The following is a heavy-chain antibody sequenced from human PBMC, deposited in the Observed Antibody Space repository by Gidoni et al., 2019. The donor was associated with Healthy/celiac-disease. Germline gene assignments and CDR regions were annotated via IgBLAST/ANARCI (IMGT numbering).Heavy chain of an antibody. CDR1: GFTLSSYA. J-gene: IGHJ4*02. CDR2: ISGSGSST. D-gene: IGHD3-16*01. V-gene: IGHV3-23*01. CDR3: AYVGNQFDY. Sequence: EVQLLESGGGLVQPGGSLRLSCAASGFTLSSYAMSWVSQAPGKGLEWVSAISGSGSSTYYADSVKGRFTISRDNSKNTLYLQMNSLRAEDTAVYYCAYVGNQFDYWGQGTLVTVSS.